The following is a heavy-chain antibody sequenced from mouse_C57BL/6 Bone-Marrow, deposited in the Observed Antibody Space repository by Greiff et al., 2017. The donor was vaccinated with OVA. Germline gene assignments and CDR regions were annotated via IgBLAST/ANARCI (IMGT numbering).Heavy chain of an antibody. CDR2: IRNKANGYTT. V-gene: IGHV7-3*01. CDR1: GFTFTDYY. D-gene: IGHD1-1*01. Sequence: EVMLVESGGGLVQPGGSLSLSCAASGFTFTDYYMSWVRQPPGTALAWLGFIRNKANGYTTEYSASVKGRFTISRDNSQSILYLQMNALRAEDSATDYCARYIDITTVVAAPYFDYWGQGTTLTVSS. J-gene: IGHJ2*01. CDR3: ARYIDITTVVAAPYFDY.